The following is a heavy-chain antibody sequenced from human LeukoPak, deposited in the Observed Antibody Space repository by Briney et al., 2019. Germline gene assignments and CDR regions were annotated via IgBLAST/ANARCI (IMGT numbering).Heavy chain of an antibody. J-gene: IGHJ5*02. Sequence: PGGSLRLSCAASGFTFSSYAMSGVRQAPGKGLEWVSAISGSGGSTYYADSVKGRFTISRDNSKNTLYLQMNSLRAEDTAVYYCAKGQAGYYGSGLDPWGQGTLVTVSS. V-gene: IGHV3-23*01. CDR2: ISGSGGST. CDR1: GFTFSSYA. CDR3: AKGQAGYYGSGLDP. D-gene: IGHD3-10*01.